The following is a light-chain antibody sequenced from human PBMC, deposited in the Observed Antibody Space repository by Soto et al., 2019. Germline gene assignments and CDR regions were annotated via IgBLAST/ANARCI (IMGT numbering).Light chain of an antibody. Sequence: DIQMTQSPSSLSVSVGDRVTITCRASQSINRYLNWYQQKPGKAPKLLIYTSSNLQSGVPSRFSGSGFGTEFPLTISSLQPEDFATYYCQQIYITPYTFGQGTKLETK. J-gene: IGKJ2*01. CDR2: TSS. CDR3: QQIYITPYT. CDR1: QSINRY. V-gene: IGKV1-39*01.